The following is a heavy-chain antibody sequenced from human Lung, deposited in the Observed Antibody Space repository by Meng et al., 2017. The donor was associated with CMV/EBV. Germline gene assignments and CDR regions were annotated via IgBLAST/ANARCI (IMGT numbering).Heavy chain of an antibody. J-gene: IGHJ4*02. CDR1: GFRFEDHG. CDR3: AKDLLLFGGPNGYVDD. Sequence: GESLKISCAASGFRFEDHGMHWVRQTPGKGLEWVSFIRHDGTNKFYGDSVKGRFTISRDNSKNTVYLQMNSLRPEETAVYYCAKDLLLFGGPNGYVDDWGQGTLVTVSS. V-gene: IGHV3-30*02. D-gene: IGHD3/OR15-3a*01. CDR2: IRHDGTNK.